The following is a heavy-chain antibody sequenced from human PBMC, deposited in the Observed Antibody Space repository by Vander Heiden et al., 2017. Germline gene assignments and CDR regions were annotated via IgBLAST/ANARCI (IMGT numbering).Heavy chain of an antibody. CDR3: AGSHRYCSSTSCSHDAFDI. J-gene: IGHJ3*02. Sequence: EVQLVESGGGLVQPGGSLRLSCAASGFTFSSYSMNWVRQAPGKGLEWVSYISSSSSTIYYADSVKGRFTISRDNAKNSLYLQMNSLRDEDTAVYYCAGSHRYCSSTSCSHDAFDIWGQGTMVTVSS. D-gene: IGHD2-2*01. CDR1: GFTFSSYS. V-gene: IGHV3-48*02. CDR2: ISSSSSTI.